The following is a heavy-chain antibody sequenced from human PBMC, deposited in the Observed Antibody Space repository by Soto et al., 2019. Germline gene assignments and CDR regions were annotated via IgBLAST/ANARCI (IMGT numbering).Heavy chain of an antibody. CDR1: GFAFSSYA. D-gene: IGHD3-10*01. Sequence: QVQLVESGGGVVQPGRSLRLSCAASGFAFSSYAMHWVRQAPGKGLEWVAVISYDGSNKYYADSVKGRFTISRDNSKNTPYLQMNPLRAEDTAVYYCARDLSGSGDWGQGTLVTVSS. CDR3: ARDLSGSGD. V-gene: IGHV3-30-3*01. CDR2: ISYDGSNK. J-gene: IGHJ4*02.